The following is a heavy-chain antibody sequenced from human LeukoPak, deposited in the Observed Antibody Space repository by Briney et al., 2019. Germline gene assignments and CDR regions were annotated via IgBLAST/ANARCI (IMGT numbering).Heavy chain of an antibody. Sequence: ASVKVSCKASGYTFTGYFLDWVRQAPGQGLEWMGRINPDTGGTNYAQKFQGRVTMTRDTSISTAYMELSRLRSDDTAVYYCARDLIGDYGDGDYWGQGTLVTVSS. CDR2: INPDTGGT. D-gene: IGHD4-17*01. J-gene: IGHJ4*02. CDR3: ARDLIGDYGDGDY. V-gene: IGHV1-2*06. CDR1: GYTFTGYF.